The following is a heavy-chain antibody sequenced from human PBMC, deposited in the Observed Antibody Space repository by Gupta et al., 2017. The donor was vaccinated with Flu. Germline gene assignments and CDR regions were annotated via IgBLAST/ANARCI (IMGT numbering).Heavy chain of an antibody. V-gene: IGHV3-11*01. Sequence: QVQLVESGGGLAKPGGSLRLSCVASGFNFRTYYMTWIRQAPGKGLEWVSYISGDSKTIHYSDSVKGRFTVSRDNAKNSLFLQMNSLRADDTATYYCARYNDFWSGFAPYGMDVWGQGTNGTVSS. CDR2: ISGDSKTI. D-gene: IGHD3-3*01. J-gene: IGHJ6*02. CDR1: GFNFRTYY. CDR3: ARYNDFWSGFAPYGMDV.